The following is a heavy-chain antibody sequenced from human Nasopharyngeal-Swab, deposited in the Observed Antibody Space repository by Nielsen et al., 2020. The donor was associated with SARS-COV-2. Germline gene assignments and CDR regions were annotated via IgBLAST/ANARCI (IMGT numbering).Heavy chain of an antibody. V-gene: IGHV4-39*01. D-gene: IGHD3-16*01. J-gene: IGHJ6*02. CDR3: ARRVARAPRHEGDYYYGMDV. CDR2: IYYSGST. Sequence: RQAPGKGLEWIGCIYYSGSTYYNPSLKSRVTISVDTSKNQFSLKLSSVTAADTAVYYYARRVARAPRHEGDYYYGMDVWGQGTTVTVSS.